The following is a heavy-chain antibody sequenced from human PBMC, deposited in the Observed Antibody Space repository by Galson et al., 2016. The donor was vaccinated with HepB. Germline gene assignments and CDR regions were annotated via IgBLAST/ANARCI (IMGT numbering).Heavy chain of an antibody. V-gene: IGHV1-69*04. D-gene: IGHD5-18*01. J-gene: IGHJ6*02. CDR1: RGTFYTYA. Sequence: SVKVSCKATRGTFYTYAISWVRQAPGQGLEWMGRIIPIVGMSKYARAFQGRVTLTADKSTSTAYMELSSLRSEDTAVYYCATDDEAGYSYGYFDVWGQGTTVTVSS. CDR2: IIPIVGMS. CDR3: ATDDEAGYSYGYFDV.